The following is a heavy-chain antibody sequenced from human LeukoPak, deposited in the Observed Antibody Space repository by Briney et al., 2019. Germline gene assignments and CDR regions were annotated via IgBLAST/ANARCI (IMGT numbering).Heavy chain of an antibody. V-gene: IGHV4-30-2*01. CDR2: IYHSGST. J-gene: IGHJ3*02. D-gene: IGHD6-19*01. Sequence: SETLSLTCTVSGGSLSSGGYYWSWIRQPPGKGLEWIGYIYHSGSTYYNPSLKSRVTISVDRSKNQFSLKLSSVTAADTAVYYCARMAVAGKGQGAFDIWGQGTMVTVSS. CDR3: ARMAVAGKGQGAFDI. CDR1: GGSLSSGGYY.